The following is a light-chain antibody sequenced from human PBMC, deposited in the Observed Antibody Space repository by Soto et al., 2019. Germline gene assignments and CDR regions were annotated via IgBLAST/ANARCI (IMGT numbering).Light chain of an antibody. CDR2: DAS. CDR1: QDISNY. Sequence: DIQMTQSPSSLSASVGDRVTITCQASQDISNYLNWYQQKPGKAPKLXIYDASNLETGVPSRFSGSGSGTDVTFTISSRQPADIATYYCQQYDNLPLTFGGGTKVDIK. CDR3: QQYDNLPLT. V-gene: IGKV1-33*01. J-gene: IGKJ4*01.